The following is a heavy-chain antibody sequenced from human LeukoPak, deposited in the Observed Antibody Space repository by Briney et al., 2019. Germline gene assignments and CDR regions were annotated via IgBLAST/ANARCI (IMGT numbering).Heavy chain of an antibody. D-gene: IGHD3-16*01. CDR2: SRNKANSYTT. Sequence: GGSLRLSCAASGFTFSSYAMHWVRQAPGKGLEWVGRSRNKANSYTTEYAASVKGRFTISRDDSKNSLYLQMNSLRTEDTAVYYCARLGGPPDSWGQGTLVTVSS. CDR3: ARLGGPPDS. V-gene: IGHV3-72*01. J-gene: IGHJ4*02. CDR1: GFTFSSYA.